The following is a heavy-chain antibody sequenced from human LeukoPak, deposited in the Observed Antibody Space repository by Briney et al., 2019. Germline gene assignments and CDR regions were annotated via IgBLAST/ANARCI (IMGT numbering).Heavy chain of an antibody. CDR1: GYTITGYY. V-gene: IGHV1-69*01. CDR3: ARASITMVRGVTPFDY. CDR2: IIPIFGTA. D-gene: IGHD3-10*01. Sequence: SVKVSCKASGYTITGYYMHWVRQAPGQGLEWMGGIIPIFGTANYAQKFQGRVTITADESTSTAYMELSSLRSEDTAVYYCARASITMVRGVTPFDYWGQGTLVTVSS. J-gene: IGHJ4*02.